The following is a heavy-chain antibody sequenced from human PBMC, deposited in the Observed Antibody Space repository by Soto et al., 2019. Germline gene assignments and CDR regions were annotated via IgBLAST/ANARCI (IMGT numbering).Heavy chain of an antibody. CDR3: ARPDSVGYYTF. D-gene: IGHD3-3*01. J-gene: IGHJ4*02. Sequence: SETLSLTCAFSVDSISSGYYWAWIRQPPGKGLEWIGSIYHSGTTYYNPSLESRVTISVETSKNQFSLKLSSVTAADSAVYYCARPDSVGYYTFCGQGTRVSVSS. CDR2: IYHSGTT. V-gene: IGHV4-38-2*01. CDR1: VDSISSGYY.